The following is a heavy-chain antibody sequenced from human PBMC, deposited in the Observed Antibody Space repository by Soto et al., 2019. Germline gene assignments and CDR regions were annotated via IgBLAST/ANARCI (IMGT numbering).Heavy chain of an antibody. CDR2: ISSSSSYR. D-gene: IGHD3-3*01. CDR3: ARRQEEYDLWTGFYMRYFDL. J-gene: IGHJ2*01. CDR1: GFTFSSYN. Sequence: EVQLVESGGGLVKPGGSLRLSCAASGFTFSSYNMNWVRQAPGKGLEWVSSISSSSSYRDYADSVKGRFTTTRDNAKNSLYLQMNSLRADDTALYYCARRQEEYDLWTGFYMRYFDLWGRGTLVTVSS. V-gene: IGHV3-21*01.